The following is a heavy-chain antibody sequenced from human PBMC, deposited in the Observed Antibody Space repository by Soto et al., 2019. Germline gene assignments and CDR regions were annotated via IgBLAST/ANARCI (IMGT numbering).Heavy chain of an antibody. J-gene: IGHJ4*02. D-gene: IGHD5-12*01. CDR3: ARTVYIVATTEPNFDY. V-gene: IGHV4-61*01. Sequence: PSETLSLTCTVSGGSVSSGSYYWSWIRQPPGKGLEWIGYIYYSGSTNYNPSLKSRVTISVDTSKNQFSLKLSSVTAADTAVYYCARTVYIVATTEPNFDYWGQGTLVTVCS. CDR1: GGSVSSGSYY. CDR2: IYYSGST.